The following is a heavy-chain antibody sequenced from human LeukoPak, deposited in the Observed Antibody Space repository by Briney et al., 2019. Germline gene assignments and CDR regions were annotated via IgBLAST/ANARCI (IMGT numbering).Heavy chain of an antibody. CDR1: GYTLTELS. V-gene: IGHV1-24*01. D-gene: IGHD3-22*01. CDR3: ATGYYDSSGYYPHYYYYGMDV. Sequence: GASVKVSCKVSGYTLTELSMHWVRQAPGKGLEWMGGFDPEDGETIYAQKFQGRVTMTEDTSTDTAYMELSSLRSEDTAVYYCATGYYDSSGYYPHYYYYGMDVWGRGTTVTVSS. J-gene: IGHJ6*02. CDR2: FDPEDGET.